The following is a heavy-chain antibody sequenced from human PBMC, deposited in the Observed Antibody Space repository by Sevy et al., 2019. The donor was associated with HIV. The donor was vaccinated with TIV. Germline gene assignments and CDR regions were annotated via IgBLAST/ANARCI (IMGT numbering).Heavy chain of an antibody. CDR2: ISSSSSTI. D-gene: IGHD6-19*01. V-gene: IGHV3-48*01. J-gene: IGHJ5*02. Sequence: GGSLRLSCAASGFTFSSYSMSWVRQAPGKGLEWVSYISSSSSTIYYADSVKGRFTISRDNAKNSLYLQMNSLRAEDTAMYYCARGDSSGWYRGHNWFDPWGQGTLVTVSS. CDR1: GFTFSSYS. CDR3: ARGDSSGWYRGHNWFDP.